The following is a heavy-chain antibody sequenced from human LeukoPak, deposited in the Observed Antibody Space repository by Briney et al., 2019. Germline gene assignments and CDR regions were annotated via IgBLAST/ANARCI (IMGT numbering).Heavy chain of an antibody. J-gene: IGHJ6*02. CDR3: AKENYPSSSWYPYGMDV. D-gene: IGHD6-13*01. V-gene: IGHV4-31*03. Sequence: SETLSLTCTVSGGSIRSGGWYWSWIRQHPGKGLEWIGYIYYDGSTDYNPSLKSRVTISVDTSKNQFSLRLSSVTAADTAVYYCAKENYPSSSWYPYGMDVWGQGTTVTVSS. CDR1: GGSIRSGGWY. CDR2: IYYDGST.